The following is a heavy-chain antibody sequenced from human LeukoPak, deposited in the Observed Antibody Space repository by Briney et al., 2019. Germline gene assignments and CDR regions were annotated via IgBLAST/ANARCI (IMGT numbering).Heavy chain of an antibody. CDR2: ISWNSGSI. V-gene: IGHV3-9*01. D-gene: IGHD6-6*01. J-gene: IGHJ4*02. CDR1: GFTFSSYA. CDR3: AKDLSPVLKYYFDY. Sequence: SLRLSCSASGFTFSSYAMHWVRQAPGKGLEWVSGISWNSGSIGYADSVKGRFTISRDNAKNSLYLQMNSLRAEDTALYYCAKDLSPVLKYYFDYWGQGTLVTVSS.